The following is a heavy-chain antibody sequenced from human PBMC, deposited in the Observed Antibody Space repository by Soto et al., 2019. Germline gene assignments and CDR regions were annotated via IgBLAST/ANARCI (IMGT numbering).Heavy chain of an antibody. CDR1: GFTFSSYW. CDR2: IKQDGSEK. V-gene: IGHV3-7*01. CDR3: ARDFYDYIWGSYYFDY. J-gene: IGHJ4*02. Sequence: SLRLSCAASGFTFSSYWMSWVRQAPGKGLEWVANIKQDGSEKYYVDSVKGRFTISRDNAKNSLYLQMNSLRAEDTAVYYCARDFYDYIWGSYYFDYWGQGTLVTVSS. D-gene: IGHD3-16*01.